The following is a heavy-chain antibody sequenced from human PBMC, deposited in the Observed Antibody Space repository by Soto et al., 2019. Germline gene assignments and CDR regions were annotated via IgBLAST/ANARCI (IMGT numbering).Heavy chain of an antibody. J-gene: IGHJ6*02. CDR1: GYTFIDYY. CDR2: VNPRNGAT. CDR3: ARRPPPSLYYYGMDV. V-gene: IGHV1-2*02. Sequence: QVQLVQSGAEVKKPGASVKVSCKASGYTFIDYYIHWVRQAPGQGLEWMGWVNPRNGATNYAQKYQGRVTIIRDTSINTAYMELTRLTSDDTAVYYCARRPPPSLYYYGMDVWGRGTTVTVSS.